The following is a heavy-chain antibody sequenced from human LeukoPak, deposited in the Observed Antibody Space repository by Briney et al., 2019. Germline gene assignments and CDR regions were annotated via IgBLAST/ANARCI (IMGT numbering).Heavy chain of an antibody. J-gene: IGHJ5*02. D-gene: IGHD5-18*01. Sequence: ASVKVSCKASGGTFSSYAISWVRQAPGQGLEWMGGIIPIFGTANYAQKFQGRVTITTDDSTSTAYMELSSLRSEDTAVYYCARNHYSYGSNWFDPWGQGTLVTVSS. CDR3: ARNHYSYGSNWFDP. CDR2: IIPIFGTA. V-gene: IGHV1-69*05. CDR1: GGTFSSYA.